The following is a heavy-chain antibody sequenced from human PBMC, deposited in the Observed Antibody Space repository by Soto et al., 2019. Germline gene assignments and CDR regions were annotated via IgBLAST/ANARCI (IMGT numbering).Heavy chain of an antibody. V-gene: IGHV4-34*01. D-gene: IGHD2-2*01. CDR1: GGSLSGYY. J-gene: IGHJ6*03. CDR3: AGLMPAASGDYHYMDV. CDR2: INHSGST. Sequence: SETLSLTCAVYGGSLSGYYWSWIRQPPGKGLEWIGEINHSGSTNYNPSLKSRVTISVDTSKNQFSLKLSSVTAADTAVYYCAGLMPAASGDYHYMDVWGKGTTVTVSS.